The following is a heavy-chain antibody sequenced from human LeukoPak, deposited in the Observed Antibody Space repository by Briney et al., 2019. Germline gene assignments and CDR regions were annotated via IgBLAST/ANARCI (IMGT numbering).Heavy chain of an antibody. CDR1: GFSFSSYA. V-gene: IGHV3-9*01. J-gene: IGHJ4*02. Sequence: SLRLSCATSGFSFSSYAMSWVRQAPGKGLEWVSGISWNSGSIGYADSVKGRFTISRDNAKNSLYLQMNSLRAEDTALYYCARRGYSYNYYFDYWGQGTLVTVSS. D-gene: IGHD5-18*01. CDR2: ISWNSGSI. CDR3: ARRGYSYNYYFDY.